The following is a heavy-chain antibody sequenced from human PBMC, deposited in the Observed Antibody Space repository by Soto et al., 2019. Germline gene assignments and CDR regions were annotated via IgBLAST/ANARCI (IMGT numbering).Heavy chain of an antibody. CDR1: GGSISSYY. J-gene: IGHJ5*01. Sequence: SETLSLTCTVSGGSISSYYWSWIRQPPGKGLEWIGFIFYSGSTSYNPSLKSRVTISIDTSEYQFSLKLNSVTAADTAVYYCASMIGDPVLSFDSWGQGTLVTVS. CDR2: IFYSGST. D-gene: IGHD3-10*02. CDR3: ASMIGDPVLSFDS. V-gene: IGHV4-59*01.